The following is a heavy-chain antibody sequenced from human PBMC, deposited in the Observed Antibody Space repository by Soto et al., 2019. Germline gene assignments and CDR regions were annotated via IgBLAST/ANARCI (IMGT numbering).Heavy chain of an antibody. D-gene: IGHD3-3*01. J-gene: IGHJ4*02. Sequence: GGSLRLSCAASGFTFSSYAMSWVRQAPWKGLAGVSAISGRCVSTYNADSVKGLFTISRDNSKNTLYLQMNTLIAEDTAVYYCAKDRPPYYDFWSGYDYWGEGALVTVSS. CDR3: AKDRPPYYDFWSGYDY. CDR1: GFTFSSYA. CDR2: ISGRCVST. V-gene: IGHV3-23*01.